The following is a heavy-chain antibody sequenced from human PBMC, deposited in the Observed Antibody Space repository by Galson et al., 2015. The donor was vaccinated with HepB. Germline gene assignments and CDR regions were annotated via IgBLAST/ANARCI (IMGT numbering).Heavy chain of an antibody. V-gene: IGHV4-59*01. J-gene: IGHJ3*02. CDR1: GGSISSYY. D-gene: IGHD6-19*01. CDR3: ARDRGMAVAGTRNAFDI. Sequence: ETLSLTCTVSGGSISSYYWTWIRQPPGKGLEWIGYIYYSGSTNYNPSLKSRVTISVDTSKNQFSLKLSSVTAADTAVYYCARDRGMAVAGTRNAFDIWGQGTMVTVSS. CDR2: IYYSGST.